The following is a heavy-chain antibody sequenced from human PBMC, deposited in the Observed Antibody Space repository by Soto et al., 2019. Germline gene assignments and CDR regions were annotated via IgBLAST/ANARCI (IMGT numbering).Heavy chain of an antibody. CDR3: AGNPTYYYDSSGYYYAY. CDR2: ISSSSSYI. J-gene: IGHJ4*02. D-gene: IGHD3-22*01. CDR1: GFTFSSYS. V-gene: IGHV3-21*01. Sequence: GSLRLSCAASGFTFSSYSMNWVRQAPGKGLEWVSSISSSSSYIYYADSVKGRFTISRDNAKNSLYLQMNSLRAEDTAVYYCAGNPTYYYDSSGYYYAYWGQGTLVTAPQ.